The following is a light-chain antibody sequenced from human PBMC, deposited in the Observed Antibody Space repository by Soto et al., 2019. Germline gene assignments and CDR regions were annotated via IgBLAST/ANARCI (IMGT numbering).Light chain of an antibody. V-gene: IGLV2-14*01. Sequence: QSALTQPASVSGSPGQSITISCTGTSSDVGAYNYVSWYQQHPGRAPKLIIYEVSNRPSGVSYRFSGSKSGNTASLTISGLQAEDEADYYCSSYTVSSTLTFGGGTKLTVL. CDR3: SSYTVSSTLT. CDR2: EVS. CDR1: SSDVGAYNY. J-gene: IGLJ3*02.